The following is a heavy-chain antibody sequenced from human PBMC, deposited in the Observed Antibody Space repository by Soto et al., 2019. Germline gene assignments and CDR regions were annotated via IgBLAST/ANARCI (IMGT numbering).Heavy chain of an antibody. J-gene: IGHJ1*01. CDR2: LSESDGRT. CDR3: AKDSGYDSTD. Sequence: EVQLLESGGSLVQPGGSLRLSCAASGFSLRSSGMSWIRQAPGKGLEWISGLSESDGRTTYADSVSGRFTISRDNSKNTLYLQMDSLRFEDTAVYYCAKDSGYDSTDWGQGTLVIVSS. V-gene: IGHV3-23*01. CDR1: GFSLRSSG. D-gene: IGHD3-22*01.